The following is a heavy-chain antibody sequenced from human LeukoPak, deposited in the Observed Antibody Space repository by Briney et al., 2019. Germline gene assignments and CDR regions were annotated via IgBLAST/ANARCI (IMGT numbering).Heavy chain of an antibody. V-gene: IGHV4-59*01. CDR1: GGSISRYY. D-gene: IGHD5-18*01. J-gene: IGHJ5*02. Sequence: PSETLSLTCTVSGGSISRYYWSWIRQPPGKGLEWIGYIYYSGSTNYDPSLKSRVTISVDTSKNQFSLKLSSVTAADTAVYYCARDFRGRGYSYGPFAPWGQGTLVTVSS. CDR3: ARDFRGRGYSYGPFAP. CDR2: IYYSGST.